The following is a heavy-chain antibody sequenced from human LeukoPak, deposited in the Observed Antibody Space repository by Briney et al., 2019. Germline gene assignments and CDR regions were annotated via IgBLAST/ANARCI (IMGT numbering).Heavy chain of an antibody. CDR3: ARARGSQKYFDY. J-gene: IGHJ4*02. CDR2: ISSSSSYI. CDR1: GFTFSSYS. V-gene: IGHV3-21*01. Sequence: GALRLSCAASGFTFSSYSMNWVRQAPGKGLEWVSSISSSSSYIYYADSVKGRFTISRDNAKNSLYLQMNSLRAEDTAVYYCARARGSQKYFDYWGQGTLVTVSS. D-gene: IGHD2-15*01.